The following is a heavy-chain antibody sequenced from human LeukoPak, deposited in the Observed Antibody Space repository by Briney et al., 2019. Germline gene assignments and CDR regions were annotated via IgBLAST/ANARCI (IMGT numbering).Heavy chain of an antibody. D-gene: IGHD3-3*01. CDR1: GFSFNSYW. J-gene: IGHJ2*01. CDR3: SRAITIGGITIPSDL. CDR2: IKQDGSEK. V-gene: IGHV3-7*01. Sequence: PGGSLRLSCVASGFSFNSYWMNWVRQAPGKRLEWVANIKQDGSEKKYVDSVKGRFTISRDNAKNSLFLQMDSLRAEDTAIYYCSRAITIGGITIPSDLWGRGTQVTVSS.